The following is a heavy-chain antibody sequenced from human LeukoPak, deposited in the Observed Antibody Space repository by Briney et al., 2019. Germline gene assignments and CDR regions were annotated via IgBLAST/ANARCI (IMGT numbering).Heavy chain of an antibody. D-gene: IGHD3-22*01. CDR1: GFTFSGSS. J-gene: IGHJ4*02. V-gene: IGHV3-73*01. CDR2: IRSKGNSYAT. Sequence: PGGSLRLSCAASGFTFSGSSMHWVRQASGKGLEWVGRIRSKGNSYATAYAASVKGRFTISRDDSKNTAYLQMNSLKTEDTAVYYRASYYDSSTLSHDYWGQGTLVTVSA. CDR3: ASYYDSSTLSHDY.